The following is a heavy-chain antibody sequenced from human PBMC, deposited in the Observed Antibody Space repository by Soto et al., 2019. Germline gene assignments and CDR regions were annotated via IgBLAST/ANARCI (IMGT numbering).Heavy chain of an antibody. Sequence: SETLSLTCSVSGGSISNGDYYWSWIRQPPGKGLEWIGYIYYIGSTYYNPSLKSRVTMSVDTSKNQFSLRLSSVTAADTAVYYCTRDSNPAPSFCSSYYPGYFDSRVHGTLV. J-gene: IGHJ4*01. CDR3: TRDSNPAPSFCSSYYPGYFDS. V-gene: IGHV4-30-4*01. CDR2: IYYIGST. D-gene: IGHD3-3*01. CDR1: GGSISNGDYY.